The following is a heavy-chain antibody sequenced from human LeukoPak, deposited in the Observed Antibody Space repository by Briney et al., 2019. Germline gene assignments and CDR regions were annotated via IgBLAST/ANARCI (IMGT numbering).Heavy chain of an antibody. D-gene: IGHD2-15*01. CDR1: GFTFSSYA. Sequence: GGSLRLSCAASGFTFSSYAMHWVRQAPGKGLEWVAVISYDGNNKYYADSVKGRFTISRDNSKNTLYLQMNSLRAEDTAVYYCAKVRPYCSGGSCHLDYWGQGTLVTVSS. J-gene: IGHJ4*02. V-gene: IGHV3-30*04. CDR3: AKVRPYCSGGSCHLDY. CDR2: ISYDGNNK.